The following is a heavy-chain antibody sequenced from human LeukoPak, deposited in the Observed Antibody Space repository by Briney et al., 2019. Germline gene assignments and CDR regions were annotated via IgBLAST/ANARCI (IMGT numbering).Heavy chain of an antibody. Sequence: SETLSLTCSVSGDSITSYYWSWIRQPPGKGLEWIGYIDYSGSTNCNPSLKSRLIISRDTAKNQFSRRLSSVTAADTAVYYCAKTWNDGWFDPWGQGTLVTVSS. V-gene: IGHV4-59*08. CDR2: IDYSGST. D-gene: IGHD1-1*01. CDR1: GDSITSYY. J-gene: IGHJ5*02. CDR3: AKTWNDGWFDP.